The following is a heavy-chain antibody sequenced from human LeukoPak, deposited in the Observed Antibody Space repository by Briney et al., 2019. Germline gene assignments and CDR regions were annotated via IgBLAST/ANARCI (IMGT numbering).Heavy chain of an antibody. J-gene: IGHJ3*02. CDR1: GYSFTSYW. CDR3: ARPITMIVVDDAFDI. V-gene: IGHV5-51*01. CDR2: IYPGDSDT. D-gene: IGHD3-22*01. Sequence: GESLKISCKGSGYSFTSYWIGWVRQMPGKGLEWMGIIYPGDSDTRYGPSFQGQVTISADKSISTAYLQWSSLKASDTAMYYCARPITMIVVDDAFDIWGQGTMVTVSS.